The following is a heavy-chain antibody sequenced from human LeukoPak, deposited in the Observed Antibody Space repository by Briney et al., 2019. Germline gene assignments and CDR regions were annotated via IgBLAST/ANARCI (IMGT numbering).Heavy chain of an antibody. J-gene: IGHJ5*02. D-gene: IGHD2-15*01. CDR1: GGSISSYY. CDR2: IYYSGST. CDR3: AREYCSGGSCYSPTRHWFDP. Sequence: PSETLSLTCTVSGGSISSYYWSWIRQPPGKGLEWIGYIYYSGSTNYNPSLKSRVTISVDTSKNQFSLKLSSVIAADTAVYYCAREYCSGGSCYSPTRHWFDPWGQGTLVTVSS. V-gene: IGHV4-59*01.